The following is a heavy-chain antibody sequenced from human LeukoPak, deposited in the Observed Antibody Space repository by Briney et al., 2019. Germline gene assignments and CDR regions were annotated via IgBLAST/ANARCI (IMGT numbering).Heavy chain of an antibody. V-gene: IGHV4-39*02. D-gene: IGHD3-10*01. CDR2: IYYSRKT. Sequence: LRLSCAASGFTFSSYEMNWIRQPPGQGLEWIGSIYYSRKTYYNPSLKSRVTISVDTSKNQFSLRLTSVTAADTAVYYCAREGGYGSGGLDYWGQGTLVTVSS. CDR3: AREGGYGSGGLDY. CDR1: GFTFSSYE. J-gene: IGHJ4*02.